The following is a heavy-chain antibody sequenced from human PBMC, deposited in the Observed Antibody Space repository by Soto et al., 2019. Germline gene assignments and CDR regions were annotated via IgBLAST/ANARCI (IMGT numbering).Heavy chain of an antibody. J-gene: IGHJ4*02. CDR2: IDHSGGT. V-gene: IGHV4-34*01. D-gene: IGHD3-16*01. Sequence: QVQLQQWGTKLSKPSETLSLTCAVYGGSFSGYYWSWIRQPPGKGLEWIGEIDHSGGTNCNPSLKSRVTLSVDTSNSQFSLKLSSVTAADTARYYCARGRLGGAANWGQGTLVIVSS. CDR3: ARGRLGGAAN. CDR1: GGSFSGYY.